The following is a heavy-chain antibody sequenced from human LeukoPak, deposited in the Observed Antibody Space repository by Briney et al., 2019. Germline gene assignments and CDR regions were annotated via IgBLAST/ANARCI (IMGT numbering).Heavy chain of an antibody. CDR3: ARGGWSRFEY. Sequence: GGSLRLSCAASGFTFSSYWMTWVRQAPGRGLEWVASIKADESEKYYEDSVKDRFTVSRDNAKNSLYLQVSSLRAEDTAIYYCARGGWSRFEYWGRGTLVTVSS. V-gene: IGHV3-7*01. CDR2: IKADESEK. CDR1: GFTFSSYW. D-gene: IGHD2-15*01. J-gene: IGHJ4*02.